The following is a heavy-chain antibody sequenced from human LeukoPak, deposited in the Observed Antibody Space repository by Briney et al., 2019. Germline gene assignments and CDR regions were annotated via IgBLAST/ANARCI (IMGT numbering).Heavy chain of an antibody. V-gene: IGHV3-11*05. D-gene: IGHD6-19*01. J-gene: IGHJ6*02. Sequence: GGSLRLSCAASGFTFSDYYMSWIRQAPGKGLEWVSYISSSSSYTNYADSVKGRFTISRDNAKNSLYLQMNSLRAEDTAAYYCARDDMAVAGYGYYYGMDVWGQGTTVTVSS. CDR1: GFTFSDYY. CDR2: ISSSSSYT. CDR3: ARDDMAVAGYGYYYGMDV.